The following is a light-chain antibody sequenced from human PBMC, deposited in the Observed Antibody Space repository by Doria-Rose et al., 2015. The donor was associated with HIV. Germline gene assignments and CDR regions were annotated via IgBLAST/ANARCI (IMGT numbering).Light chain of an antibody. CDR2: GNN. CDR3: QSYDSSLTHVV. Sequence: VTISCTGSSSNIGAGYDVHWYQQFPGTAPKLLIYGNNNRPSGVPDRFSGSNSGTSASLAITGLQAEDEADYHCQSYDSSLTHVVFGGGTRLTVL. J-gene: IGLJ2*01. V-gene: IGLV1-40*01. CDR1: SSNIGAGYD.